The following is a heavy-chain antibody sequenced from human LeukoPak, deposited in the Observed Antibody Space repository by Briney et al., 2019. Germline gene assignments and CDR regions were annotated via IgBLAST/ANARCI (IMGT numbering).Heavy chain of an antibody. J-gene: IGHJ3*02. CDR1: GYTFTSYG. CDR2: FSAYNGNT. D-gene: IGHD6-19*01. CDR3: ARDRVQWLVREVAFDI. Sequence: APVKVSCKASGYTFTSYGSSWWEQPPGKGLDWMGWFSAYNGNTNYAQKLQGRVTMTTDTSTSTAYMELRSLRSDDTAVYYCARDRVQWLVREVAFDIWGQGTMVTVSS. V-gene: IGHV1-18*01.